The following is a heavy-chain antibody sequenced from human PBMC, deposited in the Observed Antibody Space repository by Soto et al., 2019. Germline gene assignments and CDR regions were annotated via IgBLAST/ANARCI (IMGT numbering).Heavy chain of an antibody. V-gene: IGHV1-69*13. CDR2: IIPILGTA. CDR3: SRAVGGYSSSWSLPYYFDS. D-gene: IGHD6-13*01. J-gene: IGHJ4*02. Sequence: SVKVSCKASGGSFSSYAISWVRQAPGQGLEWMGGIIPILGTANYAQKFQGRVTITADESTSTAYMELSSLRSEDTAVYHCSRAVGGYSSSWSLPYYFDSWGQGTLVTVSS. CDR1: GGSFSSYA.